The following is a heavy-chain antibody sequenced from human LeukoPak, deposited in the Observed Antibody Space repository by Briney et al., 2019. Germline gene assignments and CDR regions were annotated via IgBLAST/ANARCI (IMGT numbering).Heavy chain of an antibody. J-gene: IGHJ6*02. V-gene: IGHV3-30-3*01. Sequence: PGGSLRLSCAASGFTFSNYAMHWVRRAPGKGLEWVAVISYDGSNRLQADSVKGRFTISRDNSKNTVNLQMNSLTDEDTAVYYCARARYCSGGGCYSPGPYYYYGMDVWGPGTTVTVSS. CDR2: ISYDGSNR. CDR1: GFTFSNYA. CDR3: ARARYCSGGGCYSPGPYYYYGMDV. D-gene: IGHD2-15*01.